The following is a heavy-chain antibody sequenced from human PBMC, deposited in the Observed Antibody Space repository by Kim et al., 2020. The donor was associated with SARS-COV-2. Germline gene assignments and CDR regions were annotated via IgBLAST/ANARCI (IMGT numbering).Heavy chain of an antibody. D-gene: IGHD6-19*01. Sequence: DSVKGRLTISIDKSENTMYLEMNSLRAEDTAVYFCAKDDRRVTGTALYFDYWGRGTLVAVSS. CDR3: AKDDRRVTGTALYFDY. V-gene: IGHV3-23*03. J-gene: IGHJ4*02.